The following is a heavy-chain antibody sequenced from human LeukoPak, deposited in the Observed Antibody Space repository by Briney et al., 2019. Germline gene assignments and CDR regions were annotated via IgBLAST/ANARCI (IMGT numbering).Heavy chain of an antibody. V-gene: IGHV4-59*12. CDR2: IYYSGST. CDR1: GGSISSYY. D-gene: IGHD3-10*01. CDR3: ARGGKWFGELLARPNWFDP. J-gene: IGHJ5*02. Sequence: SETLSLTCTVSGGSISSYYWSWIRQPPGKGLEWIGYIYYSGSTNYNPSLKSRVTISVDTSKNQFSLKLSSVTAADTAVYYCARGGKWFGELLARPNWFDPWGQGTLVTVSS.